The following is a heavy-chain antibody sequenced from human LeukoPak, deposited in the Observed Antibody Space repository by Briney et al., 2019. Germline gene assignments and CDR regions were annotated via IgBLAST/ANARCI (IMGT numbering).Heavy chain of an antibody. J-gene: IGHJ4*02. CDR2: ISWNSGSI. D-gene: IGHD6-19*01. CDR3: AKDNRRHYTSGPNPDSLH. CDR1: GFTFSGYW. V-gene: IGHV3-9*01. Sequence: GGSLRLSCAASGFTFSGYWMTWVRQAPGKGLEWVSGISWNSGSIDYADSVKGRFTISRDNAKNSLYLQLNSLRVEDTAFYYCAKDNRRHYTSGPNPDSLHWGQGALVTVSS.